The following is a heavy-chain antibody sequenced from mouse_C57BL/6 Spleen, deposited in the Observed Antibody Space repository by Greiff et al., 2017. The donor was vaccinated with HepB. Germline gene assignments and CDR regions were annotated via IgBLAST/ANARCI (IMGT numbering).Heavy chain of an antibody. V-gene: IGHV1-7*01. CDR1: GYTFTSYW. D-gene: IGHD4-1*01. CDR2: INPSSGYT. CDR3: ARCLTEFYYFDY. Sequence: VQLQQSGAELAKPGASVKLSCKASGYTFTSYWMHWVKQRPGQGLEWIGYINPSSGYTKYNQKFKDKATLTADKSSSTAYMQLSSLTSEDAAVYYYARCLTEFYYFDYWGQSTTLTVSS. J-gene: IGHJ2*01.